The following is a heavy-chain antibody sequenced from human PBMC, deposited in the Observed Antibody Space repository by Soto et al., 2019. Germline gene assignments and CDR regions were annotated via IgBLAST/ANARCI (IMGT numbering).Heavy chain of an antibody. CDR1: GDSVSSNSAA. Sequence: SQTLSLTGAISGDSVSSNSAAWNWIRQSPSRGLEWLGRTYYRSKWYNDYAVSVKSRITINPDTSKNQFSLQLNSVTPEDTAVYYCARDRRLIGVAGSYYYVIDFWGQRSSDTGSS. D-gene: IGHD6-19*01. V-gene: IGHV6-1*01. CDR2: TYYRSKWYN. CDR3: ARDRRLIGVAGSYYYVIDF. J-gene: IGHJ6*02.